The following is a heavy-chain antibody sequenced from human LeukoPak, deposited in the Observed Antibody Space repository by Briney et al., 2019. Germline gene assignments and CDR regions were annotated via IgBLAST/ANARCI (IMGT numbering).Heavy chain of an antibody. V-gene: IGHV3-53*01. Sequence: GGSLRLSCAASGFTVSDDYLAWVRQAPGKGLEWISVIYGAGATYYADSVKGRFTISRDGSKNMLFLQLTSLSPEDGAVYYCARLLPASRHYFDYWGQGTPVTVSS. D-gene: IGHD2-15*01. CDR3: ARLLPASRHYFDY. J-gene: IGHJ4*02. CDR2: IYGAGAT. CDR1: GFTVSDDY.